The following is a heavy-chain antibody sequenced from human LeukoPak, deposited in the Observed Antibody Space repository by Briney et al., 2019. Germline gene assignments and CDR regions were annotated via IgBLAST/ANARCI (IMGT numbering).Heavy chain of an antibody. CDR2: ISSSGTTI. Sequence: GGSLRLSCAASGFTFSNYNMNWVRQAPGKGLEWVSFISSSGTTIYYADSVKGRFTISRDNAKISLYLQMNSLRAEDTAVYYCARDFLEWSLGDYMDVWGKGTTVTVSS. J-gene: IGHJ6*03. CDR3: ARDFLEWSLGDYMDV. CDR1: GFTFSNYN. D-gene: IGHD3-3*01. V-gene: IGHV3-48*01.